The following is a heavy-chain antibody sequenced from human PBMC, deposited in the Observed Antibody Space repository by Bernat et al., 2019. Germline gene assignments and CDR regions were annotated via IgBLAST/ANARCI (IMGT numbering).Heavy chain of an antibody. CDR1: GFTFSSYS. CDR2: ISSSSSTI. D-gene: IGHD6-13*01. J-gene: IGHJ6*02. CDR3: AIAAAGQYYYGMDV. Sequence: EVQLVESGGGLVQPGGSLRLSCAASGFTFSSYSMNWVRQAPGKGLEWVSYISSSSSTIYYADYVKGRFTIARDNAKNSLYLQMNRLRAEDTAVYYCAIAAAGQYYYGMDVWGQGTTVTVSS. V-gene: IGHV3-48*01.